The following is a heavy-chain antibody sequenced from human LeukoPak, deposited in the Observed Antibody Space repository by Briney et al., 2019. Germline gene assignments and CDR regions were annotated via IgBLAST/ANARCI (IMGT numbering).Heavy chain of an antibody. CDR2: INHSGST. Sequence: PSETLSLTCTVSGGSISSGSYHWGWIRQPPGKGLERIGEINHSGSTNYNPSLKSRVTISVDTSKNQFSLKLSSVTAADTAVYYCARGPGQDGSGYTFDYWGQGTLVTVSS. V-gene: IGHV4-39*07. CDR1: GGSISSGSYH. CDR3: ARGPGQDGSGYTFDY. D-gene: IGHD3-22*01. J-gene: IGHJ4*02.